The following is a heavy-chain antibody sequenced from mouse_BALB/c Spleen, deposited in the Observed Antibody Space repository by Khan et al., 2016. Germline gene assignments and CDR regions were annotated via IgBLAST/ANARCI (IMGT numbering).Heavy chain of an antibody. CDR3: ARDYYGSSFFDY. V-gene: IGHV3-2*02. Sequence: EVKLEESGPGLVKPSQSLSLTCSVTGYSITSDYAWNWLRQFPGSKLEWMGYITYSGSTSYNPSLKSRISITRDTSKNQFFLQLNSVTTEDTARYSCARDYYGSSFFDYWGQGTLVTVSA. D-gene: IGHD1-1*01. CDR2: ITYSGST. CDR1: GYSITSDYA. J-gene: IGHJ3*01.